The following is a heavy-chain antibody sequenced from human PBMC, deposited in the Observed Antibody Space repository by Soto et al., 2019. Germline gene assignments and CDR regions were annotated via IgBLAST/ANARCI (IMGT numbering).Heavy chain of an antibody. CDR1: GFTFSSYS. Sequence: PWGSLRLSCAASGFTFSSYSMNWVRQAPGKGLEWVSYISSSSSTIYYADSVKGRFTISRDNAKNSLYLQMNSLRAEDTAVYYCAREGKRGRGGITMIVVAQKTAFDIWGQGTMVNVSS. D-gene: IGHD3-22*01. CDR3: AREGKRGRGGITMIVVAQKTAFDI. V-gene: IGHV3-48*01. J-gene: IGHJ3*02. CDR2: ISSSSSTI.